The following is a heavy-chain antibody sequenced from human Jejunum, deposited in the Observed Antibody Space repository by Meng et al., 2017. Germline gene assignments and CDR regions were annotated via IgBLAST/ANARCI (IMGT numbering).Heavy chain of an antibody. Sequence: QVQLVQSGAEVKKPGASVKVSCKTSGDTFIGYYMHWVRQAPGQGLEWMGRINPDNGVTNSAQRFQGRVTMTRDTSITTAYMELNRLTSGDTAFYYCARGGRDDYNVPHYWGQGTLVTAPQ. CDR3: ARGGRDDYNVPHY. D-gene: IGHD5-24*01. CDR1: GDTFIGYY. CDR2: INPDNGVT. J-gene: IGHJ4*02. V-gene: IGHV1-2*06.